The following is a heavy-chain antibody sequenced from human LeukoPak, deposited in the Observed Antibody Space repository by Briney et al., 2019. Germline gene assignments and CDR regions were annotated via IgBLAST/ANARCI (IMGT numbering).Heavy chain of an antibody. CDR3: ARDRAQDSGSYFHDI. CDR1: GFTFSNYA. V-gene: IGHV3-23*01. Sequence: GGSLRLSCAASGFTFSNYAMTWVRQAPGKGLEWVSTISDNGDTTYYADSVKGRFTISRDNSKNTMYMQMNSLRAEDTAVYYCARDRAQDSGSYFHDIWGQGTMVTVSS. CDR2: ISDNGDTT. J-gene: IGHJ3*02. D-gene: IGHD1-26*01.